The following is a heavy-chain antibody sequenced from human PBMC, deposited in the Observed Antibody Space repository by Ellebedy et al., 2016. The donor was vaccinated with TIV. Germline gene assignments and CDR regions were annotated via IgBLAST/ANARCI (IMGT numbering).Heavy chain of an antibody. CDR3: ARHRRFCGNECYLYYYGMDV. V-gene: IGHV3-30-3*01. CDR1: GFTFRSYA. J-gene: IGHJ6*02. D-gene: IGHD3-16*02. CDR2: ISYDGSNK. Sequence: GGSLRLSCAASGFTFRSYAFHWVRQAPGKGLEWVAVISYDGSNKYYADSVKGRFTISRDNSKNTLYLQMNSLRAEDTAIYYCARHRRFCGNECYLYYYGMDVWGQGTAVTVSS.